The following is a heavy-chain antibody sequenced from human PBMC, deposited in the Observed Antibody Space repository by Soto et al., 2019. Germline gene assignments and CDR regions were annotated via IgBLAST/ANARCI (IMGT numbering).Heavy chain of an antibody. CDR3: ARVVTAMDGGAFDP. J-gene: IGHJ5*02. Sequence: ASVKVSCKASGYTFTSYGISWVRQTPGQGLEWMGWISAYNGNTNYAQKLQGRVTMTTDTSTSTAYTELRSLRSDDTAVYYCARVVTAMDGGAFDPWGQGTLVTVSS. CDR1: GYTFTSYG. V-gene: IGHV1-18*01. D-gene: IGHD2-21*02. CDR2: ISAYNGNT.